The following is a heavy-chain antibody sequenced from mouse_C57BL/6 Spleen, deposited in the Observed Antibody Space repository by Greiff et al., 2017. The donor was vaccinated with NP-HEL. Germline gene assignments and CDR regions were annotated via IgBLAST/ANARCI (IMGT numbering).Heavy chain of an antibody. CDR2: ISDGGSYT. Sequence: EVQVVESGGGLVKPGGSLKLSCAASGFTFSSYAMSWVRQTPEKRLEWVATISDGGSYTYYPDNVKGRFTISRDNAKNNLYLQMSHLKSEDTAMYYWARDYGSSYAWFAYWGQGTLVTVSA. CDR3: ARDYGSSYAWFAY. V-gene: IGHV5-4*01. D-gene: IGHD1-1*01. CDR1: GFTFSSYA. J-gene: IGHJ3*01.